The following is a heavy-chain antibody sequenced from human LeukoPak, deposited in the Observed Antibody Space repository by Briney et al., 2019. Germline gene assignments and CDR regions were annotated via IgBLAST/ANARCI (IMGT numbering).Heavy chain of an antibody. Sequence: ASGKVSCKASGYTLTALSMHWVRQAPGKGLGWRGGFDPEDGETIYAQKFQGRVTMTEDTATDTAYMELSSLRSEDTAVYYCATVSNGILSSSWSPRFFDYWGQGTLVTVSS. CDR3: ATVSNGILSSSWSPRFFDY. CDR1: GYTLTALS. CDR2: FDPEDGET. D-gene: IGHD6-13*01. V-gene: IGHV1-24*01. J-gene: IGHJ4*02.